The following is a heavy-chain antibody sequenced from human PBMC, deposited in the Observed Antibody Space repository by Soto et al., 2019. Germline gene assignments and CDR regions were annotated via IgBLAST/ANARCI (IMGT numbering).Heavy chain of an antibody. J-gene: IGHJ4*02. Sequence: ASVKVSCKVSGYTLTELSMHWLRQAPGKGLEWMGGFDPEDGETIYAQKFQGRVTMTEDTSTDTAYMELSSLRSEDTAVYYCAVRIQLWLHFDYWGQGTLVTVSS. D-gene: IGHD5-18*01. CDR1: GYTLTELS. CDR3: AVRIQLWLHFDY. V-gene: IGHV1-24*01. CDR2: FDPEDGET.